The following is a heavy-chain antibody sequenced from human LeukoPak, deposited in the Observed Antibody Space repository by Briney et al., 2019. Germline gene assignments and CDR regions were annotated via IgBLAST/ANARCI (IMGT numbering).Heavy chain of an antibody. CDR2: IKPSGIT. D-gene: IGHD1-20*01. CDR1: GASLSAYH. V-gene: IGHV4-34*01. CDR3: ARVRGCNVHNCLLGGWFDP. Sequence: TPSETLSLTCAVDGASLSAYHWTWIRQPPGKGLEWIGEIKPSGITNYNPSLKSRVTLSIDTSKNQFSLKVASVTAADMAVYYCARVRGCNVHNCLLGGWFDPWGQGTLVTVSS. J-gene: IGHJ5*02.